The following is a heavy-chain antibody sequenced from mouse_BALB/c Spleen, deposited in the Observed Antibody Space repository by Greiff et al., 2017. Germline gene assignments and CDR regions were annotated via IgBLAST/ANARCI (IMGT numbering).Heavy chain of an antibody. CDR2: IYPYNGGT. CDR3: ARGSYGNYSDY. J-gene: IGHJ2*01. D-gene: IGHD1-1*01. Sequence: VQLQQSGPELVKPGASVKISCKASVYTFTDYNMHWVKQSHGKCLEWIGYIYPYNGGTGYNQKFKSKATLTVDNSSSTAYMELRSLTSEDSAVYYCARGSYGNYSDYGGQGTALTVSS. CDR1: VYTFTDYN. V-gene: IGHV1S29*02.